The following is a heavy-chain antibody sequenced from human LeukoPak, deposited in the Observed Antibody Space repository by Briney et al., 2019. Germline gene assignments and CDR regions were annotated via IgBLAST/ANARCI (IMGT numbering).Heavy chain of an antibody. V-gene: IGHV3-9*01. CDR1: GFTFDDYA. CDR2: ISWNSGSI. J-gene: IGHJ3*02. D-gene: IGHD6-13*01. CDR3: AKVTLFIAAAGSPDAFDI. Sequence: PGGSLRLSCAASGFTFDDYAMHWVRQAPGKGLEWVSGISWNSGSIGYADSVKGRFTISRDNAKNSLYLQMNSLRAEDTALYYCAKVTLFIAAAGSPDAFDIWGQGTMVTVSS.